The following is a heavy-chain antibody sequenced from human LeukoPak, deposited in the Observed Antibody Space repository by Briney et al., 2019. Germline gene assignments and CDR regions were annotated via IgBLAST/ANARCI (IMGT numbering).Heavy chain of an antibody. CDR2: ISSGSTYI. V-gene: IGHV3-21*04. D-gene: IGHD6-19*01. Sequence: GSLRLSCAASGFTFSSYSMNWVRQAPGKGLEWVSSISSGSTYIYYADSVKGRFTISRDNAKNSLYLQMNSLRAEDTAVYYCARDRRQWLGPRSFDSWGQGTLVTVSS. CDR1: GFTFSSYS. J-gene: IGHJ4*02. CDR3: ARDRRQWLGPRSFDS.